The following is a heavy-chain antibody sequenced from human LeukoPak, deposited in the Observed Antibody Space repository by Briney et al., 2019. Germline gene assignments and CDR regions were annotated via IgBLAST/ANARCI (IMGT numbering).Heavy chain of an antibody. V-gene: IGHV3-23*01. CDR3: AKMVREFYTISYYFDY. CDR2: ISGSGAGT. J-gene: IGHJ4*02. Sequence: PGGSLRLSCAASGLTFSGYAMNWVRKAPGKGLEWVSGISGSGAGTYYADSVKGRFTISRDNSKNTLYLQMNSLRADDMAVYYCAKMVREFYTISYYFDYWGQGTLVTVSS. D-gene: IGHD2-8*01. CDR1: GLTFSGYA.